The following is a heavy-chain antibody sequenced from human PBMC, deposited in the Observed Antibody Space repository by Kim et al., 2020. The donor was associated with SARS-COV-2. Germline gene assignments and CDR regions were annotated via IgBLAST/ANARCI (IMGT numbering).Heavy chain of an antibody. CDR3: AKGSGAA. V-gene: IGHV1-3*01. CDR1: GYTFTTST. D-gene: IGHD3-10*01. J-gene: IGHJ5*02. CDR2: INAGNGNT. Sequence: ASVKVSCKASGYTFTTSTIHWVRQAPGQRPEWMGSINAGNGNTKYSQKFPGRVAFTRDISASTAYMDVSSLRSEDTAVYYCAKGSGAAWGQGTLVTVSS.